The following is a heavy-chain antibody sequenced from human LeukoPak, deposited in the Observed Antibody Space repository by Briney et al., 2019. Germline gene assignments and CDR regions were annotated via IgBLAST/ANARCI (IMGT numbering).Heavy chain of an antibody. D-gene: IGHD6-13*01. CDR3: ARSAWGSSLQHKYFQH. CDR2: IYYSGST. CDR1: GGSISSSSYY. J-gene: IGHJ1*01. Sequence: SETLSLTCTVSGGSISSSSYYWGWIRQPPGKGLEWIGSIYYSGSTYYNPSLKSRVTISVDTSKNQFSLKLSSVTAADTAVYYCARSAWGSSLQHKYFQHWGQGTLVTVSS. V-gene: IGHV4-39*07.